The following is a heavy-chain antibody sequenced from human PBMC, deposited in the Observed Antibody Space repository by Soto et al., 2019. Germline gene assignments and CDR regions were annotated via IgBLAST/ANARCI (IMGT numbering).Heavy chain of an antibody. CDR1: GYTFTSYD. CDR2: MNPNSGNT. J-gene: IGHJ4*02. CDR3: ARTLPFFGAIDY. V-gene: IGHV1-8*01. D-gene: IGHD3-10*01. Sequence: QVQLVQSGAEVKKPGASVKVSCKASGYTFTSYDINWVRQATGQGLEWMGWMNPNSGNTGYAQKFQGRVTMTRNTSISTSYMELSSLRSEDTAVYYCARTLPFFGAIDYWGQGTLVTVSS.